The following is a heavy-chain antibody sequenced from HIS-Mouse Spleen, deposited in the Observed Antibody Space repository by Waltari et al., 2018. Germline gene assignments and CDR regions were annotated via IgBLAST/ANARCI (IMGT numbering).Heavy chain of an antibody. J-gene: IGHJ4*02. CDR2: IYSGGST. CDR1: GFTGRRHY. V-gene: IGHV3-53*01. Sequence: EVQLVESGGGLIQPGGSLRLSCAVCGFTGRRHYMGWVRQAPGKGLEWVSVIYSGGSTYYADSVKGRFTISRDNSKNTLYLQMNSLRAEDTAVYYCAGGVGSSWYYFDYWGQGTLVTVSS. CDR3: AGGVGSSWYYFDY. D-gene: IGHD6-13*01.